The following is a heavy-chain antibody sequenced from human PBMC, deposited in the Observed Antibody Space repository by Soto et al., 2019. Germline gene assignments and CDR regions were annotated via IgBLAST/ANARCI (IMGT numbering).Heavy chain of an antibody. J-gene: IGHJ4*02. D-gene: IGHD6-19*01. CDR1: GFSLSNYV. V-gene: IGHV3-48*01. CDR3: AIVPSSGWPYFFDY. Sequence: GGSLGLSCAASGFSLSNYVMKWVRQAPGKGLEWISSIGSSSGTMFHADSVKGRFTISTDSAKNSLYLQMNSLRADDTAIYYCAIVPSSGWPYFFDYWGLVTLVTFSS. CDR2: IGSSSGTM.